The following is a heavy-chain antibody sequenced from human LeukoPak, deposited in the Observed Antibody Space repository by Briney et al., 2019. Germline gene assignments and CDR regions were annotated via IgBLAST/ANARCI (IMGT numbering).Heavy chain of an antibody. V-gene: IGHV4-31*03. Sequence: SETLSLTCTVSGGSISSGGYYWNWIRQHPGKGLEWIGYIYYSGGTYSNPSLRSRVTISVDTSKNQFSLKLSSVTVADTAVYYCARDSSGYLVLDYWGQGTLVTVSS. CDR3: ARDSSGYLVLDY. CDR2: IYYSGGT. CDR1: GGSISSGGYY. J-gene: IGHJ4*02. D-gene: IGHD3-22*01.